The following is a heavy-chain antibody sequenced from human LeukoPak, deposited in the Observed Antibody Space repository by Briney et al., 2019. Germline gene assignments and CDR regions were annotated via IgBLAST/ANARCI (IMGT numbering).Heavy chain of an antibody. CDR1: GGSFSGYY. J-gene: IGHJ6*02. D-gene: IGHD3-22*01. V-gene: IGHV4-34*01. CDR3: ARVTVRYYYDSSGYYDITPYYYGMDV. CDR2: INHSGST. Sequence: SETLSLTCAVYGGSFSGYYWSWIRQPPGNGLEWIGEINHSGSTNYNPSLKSRVTISVDTSKNQFSLKLSSVTAADTAVYYCARVTVRYYYDSSGYYDITPYYYGMDVWGQGTTVTVSS.